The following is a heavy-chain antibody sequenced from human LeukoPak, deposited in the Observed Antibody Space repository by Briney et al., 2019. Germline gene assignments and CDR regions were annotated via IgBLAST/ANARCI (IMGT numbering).Heavy chain of an antibody. D-gene: IGHD5-18*01. CDR3: ARSRQVGTAMVVSRYDY. J-gene: IGHJ4*02. CDR1: GGSVSSGSYY. Sequence: SETLSLTCIVSGGSVSSGSYYWSWIRQPPGKGLEWIGEINHSGGTNYNPSLKSRVTISVDTSKNQFSLKLSSVTAADTAVYYCARSRQVGTAMVVSRYDYWGQGTLVTVSS. CDR2: INHSGGT. V-gene: IGHV4-39*07.